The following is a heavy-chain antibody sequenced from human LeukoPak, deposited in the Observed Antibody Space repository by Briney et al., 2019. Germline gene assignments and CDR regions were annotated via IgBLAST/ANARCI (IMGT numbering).Heavy chain of an antibody. CDR2: ISYDGSNK. D-gene: IGHD6-13*01. V-gene: IGHV3-30*04. Sequence: GGSLRLSCAASGITFSSYAMHWVRQAPGKGLEWVAVISYDGSNKYYADSVKGRFTISRDNSKNTLYLQMNSLRAEDTAVYYCAREKDSSSWYPHFDYWGQGTLVTVSS. CDR3: AREKDSSSWYPHFDY. J-gene: IGHJ4*02. CDR1: GITFSSYA.